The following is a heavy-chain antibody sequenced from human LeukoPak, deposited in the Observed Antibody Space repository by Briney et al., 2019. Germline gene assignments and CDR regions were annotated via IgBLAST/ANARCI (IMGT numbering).Heavy chain of an antibody. Sequence: DPSETLSLTCAVYGGSFSGYYWSWIRQPPGKGLEWIGEINHSGSTNYNPSLKSRVTISVDTSKNQFSLKLSSVTAADTAVYYCARGYTYYYDSSGYRFDYWGQGTLVTVSS. CDR3: ARGYTYYYDSSGYRFDY. J-gene: IGHJ4*02. V-gene: IGHV4-34*01. CDR1: GGSFSGYY. D-gene: IGHD3-22*01. CDR2: INHSGST.